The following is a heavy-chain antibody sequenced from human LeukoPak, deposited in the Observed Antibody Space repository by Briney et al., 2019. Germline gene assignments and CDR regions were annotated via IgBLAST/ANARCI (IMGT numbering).Heavy chain of an antibody. J-gene: IGHJ3*02. CDR3: ARGEFWSGYHNDAFDI. V-gene: IGHV3-23*01. CDR1: GFTFSSYA. CDR2: ISGSGGST. D-gene: IGHD3-3*01. Sequence: PGGSLRLSCAASGFTFSSYAMSWVRQAPGKGLEWVSAISGSGGSTYYADSVKGRFTISRDNSKNTLYLQMNSLRAEDTAVYYCARGEFWSGYHNDAFDIWGQGTMVTVSS.